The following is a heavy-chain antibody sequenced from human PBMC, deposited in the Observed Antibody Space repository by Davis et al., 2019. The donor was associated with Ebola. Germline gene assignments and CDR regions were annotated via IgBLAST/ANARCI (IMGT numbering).Heavy chain of an antibody. Sequence: PSETLSLTCPVSGGSISSYYWNWIRQPPGKGLEWIGYISYSGSTNYNPSLKSRVTISVDTSKNQFSLKLSSVTAADTAVFYCATSNPGYTYWNYWGQGTLVTVSS. J-gene: IGHJ4*02. CDR2: ISYSGST. CDR3: ATSNPGYTYWNY. D-gene: IGHD5-18*01. V-gene: IGHV4-59*01. CDR1: GGSISSYY.